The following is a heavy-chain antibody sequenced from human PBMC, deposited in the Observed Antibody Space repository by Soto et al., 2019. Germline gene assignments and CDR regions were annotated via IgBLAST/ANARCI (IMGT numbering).Heavy chain of an antibody. V-gene: IGHV4-39*02. CDR3: AKDSRGTMIVVAKDRYYGMDV. Sequence: PSETLSLTCTVSGGSISSSSYYWGWIRQPPGKGLEWIGSIYYSGSTYYNPSLKSRVTISVDTSKNQFSLKLSSVTAADTAVYYCAKDSRGTMIVVAKDRYYGMDVWGQGTTVTVSS. CDR2: IYYSGST. J-gene: IGHJ6*02. CDR1: GGSISSSSYY. D-gene: IGHD3-22*01.